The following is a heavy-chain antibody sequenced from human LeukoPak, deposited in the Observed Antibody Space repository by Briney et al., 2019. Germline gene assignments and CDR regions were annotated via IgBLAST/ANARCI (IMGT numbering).Heavy chain of an antibody. D-gene: IGHD2-21*01. CDR1: GFTFSSYA. V-gene: IGHV3-23*01. CDR3: AKDRIQMIGYFDL. Sequence: GGSLRLSCAASGFTFSSYAMSWVRQAPGKGLEWVSAISGSGGSTYYADSVKGRFTISRDNSKNTPYLQMNSLRAEDTAVYYCAKDRIQMIGYFDLWGRGTLVTVSS. J-gene: IGHJ2*01. CDR2: ISGSGGST.